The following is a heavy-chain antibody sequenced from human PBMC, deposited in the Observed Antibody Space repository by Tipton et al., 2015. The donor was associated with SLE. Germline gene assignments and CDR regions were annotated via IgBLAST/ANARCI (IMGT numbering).Heavy chain of an antibody. Sequence: LRLSCAASGFTFTSYEMNWVRQPPGKGLESIGYIYYSGSFYDNPSLESRVTISVDTSKNQFSLKLSSVTAADTAVYYCAREEDTSVYMDVWGKGTTVTVSS. J-gene: IGHJ6*03. CDR3: AREEDTSVYMDV. CDR1: GFTFTSYEMN. V-gene: IGHV4-30-4*08. CDR2: IYYSGSF. D-gene: IGHD2-15*01.